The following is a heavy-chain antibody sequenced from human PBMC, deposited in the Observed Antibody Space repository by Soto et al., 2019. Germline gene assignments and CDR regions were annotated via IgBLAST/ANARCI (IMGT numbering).Heavy chain of an antibody. CDR1: GFTFSNYA. J-gene: IGHJ4*02. CDR2: ISYDGSNK. Sequence: QVQLVESGGGVVQPGRSLRLSCAASGFTFSNYAMHWVRQAPGKGLEWVAVISYDGSNKYYADSVKGRFTISRDNSKNTLYLQMNSLRAEDTAVYYCARAPFDYWGQGTLVTVSS. CDR3: ARAPFDY. V-gene: IGHV3-30-3*01.